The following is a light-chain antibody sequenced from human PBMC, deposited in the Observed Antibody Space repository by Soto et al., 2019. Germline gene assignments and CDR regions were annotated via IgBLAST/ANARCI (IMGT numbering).Light chain of an antibody. V-gene: IGLV2-11*01. Sequence: QSVLTQPRSVSGSPGQSVTISCTGTSSDVGGYNYVSWYQQHPGKAPKLMIYDVSKRPSGVPDRFSGSKSGNTASLIISGLQAADEAEYYCCCCSYAGSSSFRVLFGGGTQLTVL. J-gene: IGLJ2*01. CDR2: DVS. CDR3: CSYAGSSSFRVL. CDR1: SSDVGGYNY.